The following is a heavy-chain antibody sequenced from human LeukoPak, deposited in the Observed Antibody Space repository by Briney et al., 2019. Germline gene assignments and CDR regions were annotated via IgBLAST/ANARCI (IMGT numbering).Heavy chain of an antibody. CDR1: GFTFSNYG. D-gene: IGHD3-9*01. V-gene: IGHV3-33*06. Sequence: PGRSLRLSCAASGFTFSNYGMHWVRQAPGKGLEWVAKIWYDGSNKYYADSVKGRFTISRDNSKNTLYLQMNSLRAEDTALYYCAKDRGYDILTAGHGMDVWGQGTTVTVSS. J-gene: IGHJ6*02. CDR3: AKDRGYDILTAGHGMDV. CDR2: IWYDGSNK.